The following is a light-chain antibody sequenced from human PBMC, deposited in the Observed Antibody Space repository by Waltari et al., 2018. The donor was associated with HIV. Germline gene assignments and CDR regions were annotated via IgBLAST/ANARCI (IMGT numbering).Light chain of an antibody. Sequence: QSALTQPASVSGSPGQSTTISCTGTSSDVGGYNLVYWYQQHPGKAPKLMIYEVSKRPSGVSNRFSGSKSGNTASLTISGLQAEDEADYYCCAYAGSTTYVIFGGGTKLTVL. CDR2: EVS. V-gene: IGLV2-23*02. CDR3: CAYAGSTTYVI. CDR1: SSDVGGYNL. J-gene: IGLJ2*01.